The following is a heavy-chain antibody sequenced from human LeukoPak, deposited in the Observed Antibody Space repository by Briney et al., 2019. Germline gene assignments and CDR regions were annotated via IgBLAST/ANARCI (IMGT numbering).Heavy chain of an antibody. CDR2: ISSSGSTI. V-gene: IGHV3-48*03. Sequence: PGGSLRLSCAASGFTFSSYEMNWVRQAPGKGLEWVSYISSSGSTIYYADSVKGRFTISRDNAKNSLYLQMNSLRAEDTAVYYCAINRPGFDYWGQGTLVTVSS. D-gene: IGHD1-14*01. CDR3: AINRPGFDY. CDR1: GFTFSSYE. J-gene: IGHJ4*02.